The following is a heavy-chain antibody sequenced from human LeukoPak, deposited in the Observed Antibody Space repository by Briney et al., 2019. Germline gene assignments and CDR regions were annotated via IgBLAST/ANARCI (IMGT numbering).Heavy chain of an antibody. CDR3: ARGRYYYGSGSFFQH. D-gene: IGHD3-10*01. J-gene: IGHJ1*01. CDR1: GGSFSGYY. CDR2: INHSGST. V-gene: IGHV4-34*01. Sequence: PSETLSLTCAVYGGSFSGYYWGWIRQPPGKGLEWIGEINHSGSTNYNPSLKSRVTISVDTPKNQFSLKLSSVTAADTAVYYCARGRYYYGSGSFFQHWGQGTLVTVSS.